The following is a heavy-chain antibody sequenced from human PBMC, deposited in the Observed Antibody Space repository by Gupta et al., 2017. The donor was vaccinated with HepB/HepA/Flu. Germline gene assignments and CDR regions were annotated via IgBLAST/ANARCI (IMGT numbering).Heavy chain of an antibody. CDR1: GGSITSGDYH. V-gene: IGHV4-31*03. CDR3: ARDDGSQTSFDY. CDR2: IYYSGTT. D-gene: IGHD3-10*01. J-gene: IGHJ4*02. Sequence: QVQLQESGPGLVKPSQTLSLTCSVSGGSITSGDYHWSWIRQHPGKGLEWIGYIYYSGTTYYNPSLKSRFTISVDTSKNQFSLKVRSVTAADTAVYYCARDDGSQTSFDYWGQGTPVTVSS.